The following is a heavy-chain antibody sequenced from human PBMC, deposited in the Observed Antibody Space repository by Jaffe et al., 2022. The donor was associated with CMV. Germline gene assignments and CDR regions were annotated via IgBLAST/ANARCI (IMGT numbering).Heavy chain of an antibody. CDR1: GGTFSSYA. D-gene: IGHD3-22*01. V-gene: IGHV1-69*01. Sequence: QVQLVQSGAEVKKPGSSVKVSCKASGGTFSSYAISWVRQAPGQGLEWMGGIIPIFGTANYAQKFQGRLTITADESTSTAYMELSSLRSEDTAVYYCTRGTKTMIGLWTPTTQGAFDIWGQGTMVTVSS. CDR2: IIPIFGTA. J-gene: IGHJ3*02. CDR3: TRGTKTMIGLWTPTTQGAFDI.